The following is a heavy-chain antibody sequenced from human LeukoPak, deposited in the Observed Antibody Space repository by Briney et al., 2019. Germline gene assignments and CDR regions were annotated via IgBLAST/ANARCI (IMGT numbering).Heavy chain of an antibody. V-gene: IGHV4-34*01. CDR1: GGSFSGYY. D-gene: IGHD3-22*01. CDR2: INHSGST. Sequence: PSETLSLTCAVYGGSFSGYYWSWIRQPPGKGLEWIGEINHSGSTNYNPSLKSRVTISVDTSKNKFSLKLRTVTAASTALYYSGGRTYYYDTSASRGAFDIWGQGAMVTVSS. J-gene: IGHJ3*02. CDR3: GGRTYYYDTSASRGAFDI.